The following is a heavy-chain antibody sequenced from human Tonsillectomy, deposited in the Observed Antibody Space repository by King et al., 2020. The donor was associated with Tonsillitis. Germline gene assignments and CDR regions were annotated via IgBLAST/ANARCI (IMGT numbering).Heavy chain of an antibody. D-gene: IGHD3-22*01. J-gene: IGHJ4*02. Sequence: VQLVESGGGLVKHGGSLRLSCAASGFTFSIYSMNWVRQAPGKGLEWVSSIRSSSSYIYYADSVKGRFTISRDNAKNSLYLQMNSLRAEDTAVYYCARVRYDSRGYYYVDYWGQGTLVTVSS. CDR1: GFTFSIYS. CDR2: IRSSSSYI. CDR3: ARVRYDSRGYYYVDY. V-gene: IGHV3-21*01.